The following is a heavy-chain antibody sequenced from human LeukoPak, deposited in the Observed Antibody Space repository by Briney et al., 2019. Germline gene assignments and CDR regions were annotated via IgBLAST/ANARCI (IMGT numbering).Heavy chain of an antibody. Sequence: PSETLSLTCTVSGGSISSYYWSWIRQPAGKGLEWIGRIYTSGSTNYNPSLKSRVTMSVDTSKNQFSLKLSSVTAADTAVYYCARHPNYGFISYYYMDVWGKGTTVTVSS. CDR1: GGSISSYY. D-gene: IGHD4-17*01. J-gene: IGHJ6*03. CDR3: ARHPNYGFISYYYMDV. V-gene: IGHV4-4*07. CDR2: IYTSGST.